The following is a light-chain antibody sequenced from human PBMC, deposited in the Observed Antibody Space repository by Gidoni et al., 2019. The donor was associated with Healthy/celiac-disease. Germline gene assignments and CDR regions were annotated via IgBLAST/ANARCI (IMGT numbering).Light chain of an antibody. V-gene: IGKV1-39*01. Sequence: DIQMTQSPSSLSASVGDRVTITCRASQSISSYLNWYQQKPGKAPKLLIYAASSLQSGVPSRFSGSGSGTDFTLTISSLQPEDFATYYCQQSYSTPLCGSFGQGTKLEIK. J-gene: IGKJ2*04. CDR3: QQSYSTPLCGS. CDR2: AAS. CDR1: QSISSY.